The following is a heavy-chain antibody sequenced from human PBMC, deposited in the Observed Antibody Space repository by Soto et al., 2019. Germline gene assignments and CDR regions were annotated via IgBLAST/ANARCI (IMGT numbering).Heavy chain of an antibody. Sequence: PSETLSLTCTVSGGSISSYYWTWIRQPSGKGLEWIGRIYTSGSTNYNPSLKSRVTMSVDTSKNQFSLKLSSVTAADTAVYYCARSRPNYYGSGSYSSWFDPWGQGTLVTVSS. CDR2: IYTSGST. V-gene: IGHV4-4*07. CDR3: ARSRPNYYGSGSYSSWFDP. D-gene: IGHD3-10*01. J-gene: IGHJ5*02. CDR1: GGSISSYY.